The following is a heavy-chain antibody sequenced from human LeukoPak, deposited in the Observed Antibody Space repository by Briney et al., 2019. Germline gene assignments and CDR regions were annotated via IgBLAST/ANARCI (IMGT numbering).Heavy chain of an antibody. Sequence: GGSLRLSCTGSGFTFGARSMAWVRQAPGKGPEWVGFIRGKAYGGATGYTASVKGRFTISRDDSKSIVYLQMNSLRTEDTAVYYCICLTDPFDYWGQGSLVTVSS. CDR1: GFTFGARS. CDR3: ICLTDPFDY. J-gene: IGHJ4*02. CDR2: IRGKAYGGAT. V-gene: IGHV3-49*04.